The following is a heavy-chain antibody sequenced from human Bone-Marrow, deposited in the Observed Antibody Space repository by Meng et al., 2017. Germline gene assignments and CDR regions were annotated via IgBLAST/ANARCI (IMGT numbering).Heavy chain of an antibody. D-gene: IGHD3-10*01. CDR3: ARDRRYYSDAFDI. CDR1: GYSISSGYY. CDR2: IYHSGST. J-gene: IGHJ3*02. V-gene: IGHV4-38-2*02. Sequence: SETLSLTCTVSGYSISSGYYWGWIRQPPGKGLEWIGSIYHSGSTYYNPSLKSRVTISVDTSKNQFSLKLSSVTAADTAVYYCARDRRYYSDAFDIWGQGTMVTISS.